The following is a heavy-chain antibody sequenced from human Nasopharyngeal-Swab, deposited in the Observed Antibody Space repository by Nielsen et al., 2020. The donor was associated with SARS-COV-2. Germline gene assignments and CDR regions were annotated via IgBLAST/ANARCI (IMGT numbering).Heavy chain of an antibody. CDR1: GFTFSSYS. CDR2: ISSSSSYI. Sequence: GESLKISCAASGFTFSSYSMNWVRQAPGKGLEWVSSISSSSSYIYYADSVKGRFTISRDNAKNSLYLQMNGLRAEDTAVYYCARVLGSDYDFWSGYYGFDPWGQGTLVTVSS. CDR3: ARVLGSDYDFWSGYYGFDP. J-gene: IGHJ5*02. V-gene: IGHV3-21*01. D-gene: IGHD3-3*01.